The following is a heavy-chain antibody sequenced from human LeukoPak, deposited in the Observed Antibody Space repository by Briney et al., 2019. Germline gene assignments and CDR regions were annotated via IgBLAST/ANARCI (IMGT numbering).Heavy chain of an antibody. CDR1: GFTFSSYS. CDR3: ARDRSLKYYYDSSGYYYYYGMDV. V-gene: IGHV3-21*01. Sequence: GGSLRLSCAASGFTFSSYSMNWVRQAPGKGLEWVSSISSSSSYIYYADSVKGRFTISRDNAKNSLYLQMNSLRAEDTAVYYCARDRSLKYYYDSSGYYYYYGMDVWGQGTTVTVSS. D-gene: IGHD3-22*01. CDR2: ISSSSSYI. J-gene: IGHJ6*02.